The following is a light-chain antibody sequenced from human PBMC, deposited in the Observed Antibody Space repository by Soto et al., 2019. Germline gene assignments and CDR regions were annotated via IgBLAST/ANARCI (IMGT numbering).Light chain of an antibody. CDR2: GAS. Sequence: IVLTHSAGTLSLSTGERATLSCRASQSVTSSYLAWYQQKPGQAPRLLIYGASSRATGIPDRFSGSGSGTDFTLTISRLETEDFAVYYCQQYYKWPLTFGGGTKVDIK. J-gene: IGKJ4*01. V-gene: IGKV3-20*01. CDR1: QSVTSSY. CDR3: QQYYKWPLT.